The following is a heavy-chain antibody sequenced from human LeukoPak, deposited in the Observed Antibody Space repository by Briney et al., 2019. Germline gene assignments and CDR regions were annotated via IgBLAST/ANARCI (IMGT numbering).Heavy chain of an antibody. J-gene: IGHJ5*02. Sequence: ASVKVSCKASGYSSTNYGISWVRQAPGQGLEWMGWIHIYRGNTNYAQKFQGRVTMTTDTSTSTVYMEVRGLRSDDTAMYYCARDVGITVADAFDPWGQGTLVTVSS. D-gene: IGHD6-13*01. CDR3: ARDVGITVADAFDP. CDR1: GYSSTNYG. V-gene: IGHV1-18*01. CDR2: IHIYRGNT.